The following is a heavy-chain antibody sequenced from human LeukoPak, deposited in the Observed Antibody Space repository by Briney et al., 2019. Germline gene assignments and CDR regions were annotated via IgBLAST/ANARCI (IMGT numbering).Heavy chain of an antibody. CDR1: GYSFTSYW. D-gene: IGHD3-22*01. CDR2: IYPGDSDT. J-gene: IGHJ5*02. Sequence: GESLKISCKGSGYSFTSYWIGWVRQMPGKGLEWMGIIYPGDSDTRYSPSFQGQVTISADKYISTAYLQWSSLRPRTPPYNCAYYDPSLHWFDPWGQGTLVTVSS. CDR3: AYYDPSLHWFDP. V-gene: IGHV5-51*01.